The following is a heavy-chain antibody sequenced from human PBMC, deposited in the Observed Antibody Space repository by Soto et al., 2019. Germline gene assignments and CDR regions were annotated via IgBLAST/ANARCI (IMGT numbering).Heavy chain of an antibody. CDR2: ISGSGGST. V-gene: IGHV3-23*01. J-gene: IGHJ3*02. CDR1: GFTFSSYA. CDR3: AKGQRYFDWFRPTAPGADAFDI. D-gene: IGHD3-9*01. Sequence: EVQLLESGGGLVQPGGSLRLSCAASGFTFSSYAMSWVRQAPGKGLEWVSAISGSGGSTYYADSVKGRFTISRDNSKNTLYLQMNSLRDEDTAVYYCAKGQRYFDWFRPTAPGADAFDIWGQGTMVTVSS.